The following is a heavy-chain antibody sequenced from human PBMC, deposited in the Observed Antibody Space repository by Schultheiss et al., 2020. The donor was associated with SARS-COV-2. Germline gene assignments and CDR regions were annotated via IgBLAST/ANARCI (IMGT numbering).Heavy chain of an antibody. CDR2: IYYSGST. CDR3: TGGEYISSSGF. J-gene: IGHJ1*01. V-gene: IGHV4-34*01. D-gene: IGHD6-6*01. Sequence: GSLRLSCAVYGGSFSGYYWSWIRQPPGKGLEWIGSIYYSGSTYYNPSLKSRVTISVDTSKNQFSLKLSSVTAADTAVYYCTGGEYISSSGFWGQGTLVTVSS. CDR1: GGSFSGYY.